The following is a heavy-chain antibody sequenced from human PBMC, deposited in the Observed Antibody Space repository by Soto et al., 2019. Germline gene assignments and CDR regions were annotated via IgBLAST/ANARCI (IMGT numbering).Heavy chain of an antibody. D-gene: IGHD2-2*03. Sequence: ASVKVSCKASGYTFTSYYMHWVRQAPGQGLEWMRIINPSGGSTSYAQKFQGRVTMTRDTSTSTVYMELSSLRSEDTAVYYCARAPNGYCSSTSCQTRNNWFDPWGQGTLVTVSS. J-gene: IGHJ5*02. CDR2: INPSGGST. CDR3: ARAPNGYCSSTSCQTRNNWFDP. CDR1: GYTFTSYY. V-gene: IGHV1-46*03.